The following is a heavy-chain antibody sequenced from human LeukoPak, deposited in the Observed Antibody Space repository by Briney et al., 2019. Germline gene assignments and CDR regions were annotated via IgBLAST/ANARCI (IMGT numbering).Heavy chain of an antibody. CDR1: GDSISGYY. CDR3: AREGTFDI. J-gene: IGHJ3*02. CDR2: MSISGST. V-gene: IGHV4-4*07. Sequence: KPSETLSLTCTVSGDSISGYYWSWIRQPAGKGLEWIGRMSISGSTNYNPSLKSRVTMSVDTSKNQFSLKVNSVTAADTAIYYCAREGTFDIWGQGTMVTVSS.